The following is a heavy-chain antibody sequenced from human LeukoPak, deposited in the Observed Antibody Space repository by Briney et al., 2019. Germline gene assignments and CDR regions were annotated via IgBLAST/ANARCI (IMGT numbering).Heavy chain of an antibody. CDR2: IYYSGST. CDR1: GGSISNYY. CDR3: ARVLDSSGYGFDY. D-gene: IGHD3-22*01. V-gene: IGHV4-59*04. J-gene: IGHJ4*02. Sequence: SETLSLTCTVSGGSISNYYWSWIRQPPGKGLEWIGYIYYSGSTYYNPSLKSRVTISVDTSKNQSSLKLSSVTAADTAVYYCARVLDSSGYGFDYWGQGTLVTVSS.